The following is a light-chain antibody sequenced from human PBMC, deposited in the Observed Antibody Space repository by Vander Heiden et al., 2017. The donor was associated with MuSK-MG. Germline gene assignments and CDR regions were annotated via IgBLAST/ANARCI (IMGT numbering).Light chain of an antibody. CDR2: GIS. V-gene: IGKV1-39*01. CDR3: QQSQSLPQT. Sequence: DIHLTQSPSSLSASVGDRVTIACRTSQSIGTFLNWYQQEPGKAPNLLISGISSLQGGVPSRFRASGSGTDFTLTISNLQREDFATYYCQQSQSLPQTFGGGTTVEMK. CDR1: QSIGTF. J-gene: IGKJ4*01.